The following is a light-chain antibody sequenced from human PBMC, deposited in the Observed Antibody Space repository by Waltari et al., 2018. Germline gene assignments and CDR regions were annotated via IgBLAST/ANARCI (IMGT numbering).Light chain of an antibody. Sequence: DIQMTQSPSSLSTSVGDRLTISCRASQDISKSLKWCQQRPGKAPKLLITAASTLQRGVPSRFSGSGSGTEFTLTITKLQPEDFAIYYCQQSYSSPPTFGHGTKVDMK. J-gene: IGKJ3*01. CDR2: AAS. V-gene: IGKV1-39*01. CDR1: QDISKS. CDR3: QQSYSSPPT.